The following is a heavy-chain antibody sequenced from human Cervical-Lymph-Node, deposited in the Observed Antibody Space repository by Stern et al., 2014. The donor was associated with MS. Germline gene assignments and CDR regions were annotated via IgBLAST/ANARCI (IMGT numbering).Heavy chain of an antibody. CDR3: ARDSSNYGMDV. CDR2: INPSGGVT. CDR1: GYTFTSYY. Sequence: QLVQSGAEVKKPGASVKVSCQASGYTFTSYYMHWVRQAPGQGLEWMGIINPSGGVTSYAQKFHGRVSMTRDTSTSTVYMELSSLTSEDTAVYYCARDSSNYGMDVWGQGTTVTVSS. D-gene: IGHD4-11*01. V-gene: IGHV1-46*01. J-gene: IGHJ6*02.